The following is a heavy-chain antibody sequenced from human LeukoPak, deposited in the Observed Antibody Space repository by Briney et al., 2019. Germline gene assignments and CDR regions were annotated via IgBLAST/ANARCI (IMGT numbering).Heavy chain of an antibody. J-gene: IGHJ3*02. CDR3: ARGAYGSGTYHDFDI. D-gene: IGHD3-10*01. Sequence: GGTLSLSCAASGCTFSSYGMHWVRQAPGKGLEWVAVIWYDGSNKYYVDSVKGRFTISRDNSKNTLYLQMNSLRAEDTAVYYCARGAYGSGTYHDFDIWGQGTMVTVSS. CDR1: GCTFSSYG. V-gene: IGHV3-33*01. CDR2: IWYDGSNK.